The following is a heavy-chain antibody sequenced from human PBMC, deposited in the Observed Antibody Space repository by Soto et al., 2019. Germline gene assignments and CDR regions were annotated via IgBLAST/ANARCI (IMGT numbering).Heavy chain of an antibody. CDR3: ARTGMVYRYYYYYYGMDV. D-gene: IGHD2-8*01. CDR1: GYTFTSYD. Sequence: QVQLVQSGAEVKKPGASVNVSCKASGYTFTSYDINWVRQATGQGLEWMGWMNPNSGNTGYAQKFQGRVTMTRNTSISTAYMELSSLRSEDTAVYYCARTGMVYRYYYYYYGMDVWGQGTTVTVSS. J-gene: IGHJ6*02. CDR2: MNPNSGNT. V-gene: IGHV1-8*01.